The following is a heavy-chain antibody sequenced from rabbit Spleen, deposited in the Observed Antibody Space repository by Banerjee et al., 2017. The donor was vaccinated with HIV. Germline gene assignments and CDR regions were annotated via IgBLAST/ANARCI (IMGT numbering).Heavy chain of an antibody. CDR2: IEGGSSGFT. J-gene: IGHJ6*01. D-gene: IGHD1-1*01. CDR3: ARDTSSSFSSYGMDL. CDR1: GVSFSTNHY. V-gene: IGHV1S40*01. Sequence: QSLEESGGDLVKPGASLTLTCTASGVSFSTNHYMCWVRQAPGKGLEWIACIEGGSSGFTYFASWAKGRFTVSKTSSTAVTLQMTSLTAADTATYFCARDTSSSFSSYGMDLWGPRHPRHRL.